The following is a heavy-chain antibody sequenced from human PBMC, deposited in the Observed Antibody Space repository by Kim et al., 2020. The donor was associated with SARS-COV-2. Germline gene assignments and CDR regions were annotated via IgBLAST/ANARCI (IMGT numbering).Heavy chain of an antibody. J-gene: IGHJ4*02. Sequence: SETLSLTCTVSGGSISSSSYYWGWIRQPPGKGLEWIGSIYYSGSTYYNPSLKSRVTISVDTSKNQFSLKLSSVTAADTAVYYCARRGGPYYYDPYFDYWGQGTLVTVSS. CDR2: IYYSGST. CDR1: GGSISSSSYY. V-gene: IGHV4-39*01. D-gene: IGHD3-22*01. CDR3: ARRGGPYYYDPYFDY.